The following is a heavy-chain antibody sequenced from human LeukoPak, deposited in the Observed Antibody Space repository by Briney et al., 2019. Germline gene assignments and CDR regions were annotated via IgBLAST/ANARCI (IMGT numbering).Heavy chain of an antibody. CDR2: INHSEST. CDR1: GGSFSGYY. V-gene: IGHV4-34*01. Sequence: PSETLSLTCAVYGGSFSGYYWSWIRQPPGKGLEWIGEINHSESTNYNPSLKSRVTISVDTSKNQFSLKLSSVTAADTAVYYCARDEYSSSWSLFDPWGQGTLVTVSS. D-gene: IGHD6-13*01. CDR3: ARDEYSSSWSLFDP. J-gene: IGHJ5*02.